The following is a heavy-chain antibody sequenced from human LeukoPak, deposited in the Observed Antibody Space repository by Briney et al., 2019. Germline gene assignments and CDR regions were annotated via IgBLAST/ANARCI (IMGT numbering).Heavy chain of an antibody. J-gene: IGHJ4*02. CDR1: GGSISSYY. CDR3: ARVRVYYDSSGYHPYYFDY. D-gene: IGHD3-22*01. V-gene: IGHV4-59*01. Sequence: SETLSLTCTVSGGSISSYYWSWIRQPPGKGLEWIGYIYYSGSTNYNPSLKSRVTISVDTSKNQFSLKLSSVTAADTAVYYCARVRVYYDSSGYHPYYFDYWGQGTLVTVSS. CDR2: IYYSGST.